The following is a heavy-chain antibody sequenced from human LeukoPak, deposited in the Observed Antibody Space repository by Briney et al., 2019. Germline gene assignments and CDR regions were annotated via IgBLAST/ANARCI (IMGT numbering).Heavy chain of an antibody. Sequence: GGSLRLSCAASGFTFSSYSMNWVRQAPGKGLEWVSSISSSSSYIYYADSVKGRFTISRDNAKNSLYLQMNSLRAEDTAVYYCAREGLGPAARGYYFDYWGQGTLVTVSS. D-gene: IGHD6-6*01. CDR2: ISSSSSYI. CDR1: GFTFSSYS. J-gene: IGHJ4*02. CDR3: AREGLGPAARGYYFDY. V-gene: IGHV3-21*01.